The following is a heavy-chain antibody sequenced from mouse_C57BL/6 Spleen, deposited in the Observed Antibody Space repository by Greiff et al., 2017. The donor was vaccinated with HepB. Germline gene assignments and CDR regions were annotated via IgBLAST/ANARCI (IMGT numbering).Heavy chain of an antibody. Sequence: EVQLQQSGAELVRPGASVKLSCTASGFNIKDDYMHWVKQRPEQGLEWIGWIDPENGDTEYASKFQGKATITADTSSNTAYLQLSSLTSEDTAVYYCVDSSGYGVAYWGQGTLVTVSA. CDR2: IDPENGDT. D-gene: IGHD3-2*02. CDR3: VDSSGYGVAY. CDR1: GFNIKDDY. V-gene: IGHV14-4*01. J-gene: IGHJ3*01.